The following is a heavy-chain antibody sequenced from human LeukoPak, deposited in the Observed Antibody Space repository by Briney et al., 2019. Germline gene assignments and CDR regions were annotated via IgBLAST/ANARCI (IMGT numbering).Heavy chain of an antibody. Sequence: GGSLRLSCAASGFTFSTYWMHWVRQAPGKGLVWVSRINSDGSSTSYADSVKGRFTISRDNAKNTLYLQVNSLRAEDTAVYYCARGRSIVTQFDYWGQGTLVTVSS. J-gene: IGHJ4*02. CDR1: GFTFSTYW. CDR3: ARGRSIVTQFDY. D-gene: IGHD4-11*01. V-gene: IGHV3-74*01. CDR2: INSDGSST.